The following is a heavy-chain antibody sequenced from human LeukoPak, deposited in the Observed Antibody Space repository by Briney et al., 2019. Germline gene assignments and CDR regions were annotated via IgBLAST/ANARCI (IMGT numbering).Heavy chain of an antibody. CDR3: ARGLYYYDSSGYYMVRNYYGMDV. CDR2: IYTSGST. J-gene: IGHJ6*02. CDR1: GGSISSYY. D-gene: IGHD3-22*01. V-gene: IGHV4-4*07. Sequence: PSETLSLTCTVSGGSISSYYWSWIRQPAGKGLEWIGRIYTSGSTNYNPSLKSRVTMSVDTSKNQFSLKLSSVTAADTAVYYCARGLYYYDSSGYYMVRNYYGMDVWGQGTTVTVSS.